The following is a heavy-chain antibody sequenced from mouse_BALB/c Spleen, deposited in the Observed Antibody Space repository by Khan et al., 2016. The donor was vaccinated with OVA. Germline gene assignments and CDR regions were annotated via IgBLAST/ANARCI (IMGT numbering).Heavy chain of an antibody. CDR1: GFNIKDYY. Sequence: VQLKQSGAELVRPGALVKLSCKASGFNIKDYYMLWVKQRPEQGLEWIGWIDPENGNTIYDPKFQAKASITADTSSNTAYLQLSSLTSEDTAIYYCDRRGYGDDGFAYWGQGTLVTVSA. V-gene: IGHV14-1*02. J-gene: IGHJ3*01. D-gene: IGHD2-2*01. CDR3: DRRGYGDDGFAY. CDR2: IDPENGNT.